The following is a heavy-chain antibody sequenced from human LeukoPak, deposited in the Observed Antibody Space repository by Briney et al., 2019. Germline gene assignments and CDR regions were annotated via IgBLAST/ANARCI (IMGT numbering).Heavy chain of an antibody. CDR2: IWFDGSQE. V-gene: IGHV3-33*01. Sequence: PGGSVRLSCAASASDFSRHGMHWVRQAPGKGLEWVALIWFDGSQEYYADSVRGRFTVSRDNSNNMVYLQMNSLRDEDTGFYYCARLYGVYFIDYWGQGTLVTVSS. CDR3: ARLYGVYFIDY. D-gene: IGHD4-17*01. CDR1: ASDFSRHG. J-gene: IGHJ4*02.